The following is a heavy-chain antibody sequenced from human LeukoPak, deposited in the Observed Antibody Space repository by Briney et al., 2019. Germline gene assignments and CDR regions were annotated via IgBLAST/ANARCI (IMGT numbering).Heavy chain of an antibody. V-gene: IGHV3-7*01. CDR2: MNQDGSEK. CDR1: GFSFSRYW. J-gene: IGHJ4*02. CDR3: ARRDEGAPGRGSDY. Sequence: PGGSLRLSCAASGFSFSRYWMRWVRQAPGKGLEWVANMNQDGSEKFYLDSVKGRFTISRDNAKNSLYLQMNSLRPEDTAVYYCARRDEGAPGRGSDYWGQGTLVTVSS. D-gene: IGHD6-13*01.